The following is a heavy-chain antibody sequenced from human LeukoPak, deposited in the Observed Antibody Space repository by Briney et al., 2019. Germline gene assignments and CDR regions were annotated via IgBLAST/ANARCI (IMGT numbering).Heavy chain of an antibody. V-gene: IGHV3-23*01. CDR1: GFTLNNFA. Sequence: GGSLRLSCAASGFTLNNFAMTWVRQAPGKGLEWVSGILTSGATYYSESVRKRCTISRDSSQNTRYLQVNSLRAEDTAVYYCAKDMTYNDGRWEFDPWGQGTLVTVS. J-gene: IGHJ5*02. D-gene: IGHD5-24*01. CDR3: AKDMTYNDGRWEFDP. CDR2: ILTSGAT.